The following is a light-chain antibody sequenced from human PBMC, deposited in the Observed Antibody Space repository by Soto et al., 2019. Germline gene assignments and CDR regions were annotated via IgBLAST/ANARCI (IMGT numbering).Light chain of an antibody. CDR2: GTS. CDR3: LQDYIYPYT. J-gene: IGKJ2*01. CDR1: QDIRND. V-gene: IGKV1-6*01. Sequence: AIQMTKSPSSLSVSVGDRITITCRASQDIRNDLGWYQQKPGKAPKLLIYGTSNLQSGVPSRFSGSGSGTDFTLTISSLQPEDFATYYCLQDYIYPYTFGQGTKREIK.